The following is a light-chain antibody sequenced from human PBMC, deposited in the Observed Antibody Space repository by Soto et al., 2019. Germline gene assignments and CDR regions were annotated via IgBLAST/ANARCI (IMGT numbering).Light chain of an antibody. CDR3: HQRSNGPSWT. V-gene: IGKV3D-20*02. J-gene: IGKJ1*01. Sequence: EIVLTQSPGTLSLSPGERATLSCRASQSVRSDYLAWYQQKPGQAPRLLIYGATNRATGIPDRFSGSVSGADFTLTISSLEPEDFAVYYCHQRSNGPSWTCAQGTILDIK. CDR1: QSVRSDY. CDR2: GAT.